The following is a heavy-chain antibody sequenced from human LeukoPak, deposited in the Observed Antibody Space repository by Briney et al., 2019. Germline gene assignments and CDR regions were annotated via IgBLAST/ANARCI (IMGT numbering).Heavy chain of an antibody. D-gene: IGHD2-15*01. J-gene: IGHJ5*02. V-gene: IGHV1-2*02. CDR3: ARASDYCSGGSCYSFWFDP. CDR2: INPNSGGT. Sequence: ASVKVSCKTSGYTFTAYYIHWVRQAPGQGLEWMGWINPNSGGTNYAQKFQGRVTMTRDTSISTAYMELSRLRSDDTAVYYCARASDYCSGGSCYSFWFDPWGQGTLVTVSS. CDR1: GYTFTAYY.